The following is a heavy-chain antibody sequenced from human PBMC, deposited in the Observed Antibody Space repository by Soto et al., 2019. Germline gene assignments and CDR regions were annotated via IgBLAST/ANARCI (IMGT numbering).Heavy chain of an antibody. CDR3: ARRYGTTFDC. CDR2: IYYSGST. V-gene: IGHV4-38-2*01. Sequence: PSETLSLTCAVSGASISSAFWWTWIRQPPGKGMEWIGSIYYSGSTYYNPYLNSRVTISVDTSKNQFSLKLSSVTAADTAVYYCARRYGTTFDCWRQVTRVT. J-gene: IGHJ4*02. D-gene: IGHD1-1*01. CDR1: GASISSAFW.